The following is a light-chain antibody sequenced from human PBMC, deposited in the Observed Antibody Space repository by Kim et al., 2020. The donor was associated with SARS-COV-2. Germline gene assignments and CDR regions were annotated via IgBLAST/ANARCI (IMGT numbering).Light chain of an antibody. J-gene: IGKJ1*01. CDR2: SAS. Sequence: ENVLTQSPGTLSSSPGERATLSCRASQSVSSNFLAWYQQKAGQAPRLVIYSASSRASGIPDRFSGSGSGTDFTLTISTLEPEDFAVYYCQQYATSPETFGQGTKVEIK. CDR1: QSVSSNF. CDR3: QQYATSPET. V-gene: IGKV3-20*01.